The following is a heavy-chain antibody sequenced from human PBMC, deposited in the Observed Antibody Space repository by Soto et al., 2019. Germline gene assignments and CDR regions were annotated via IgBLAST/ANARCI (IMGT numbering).Heavy chain of an antibody. CDR2: ISYDGSEK. V-gene: IGHV3-30-3*01. J-gene: IGHJ6*02. Sequence: QVQLVESGGGVVQPGRSLRLSCAASGFTFSSYGIHWVRQAPGKGLEWVAVISYDGSEKYYADSVKCRFTISRDNSKNTLFLQMSSLRPDDTAVYYCARDLRGCSGGTCYSTYHYGMDVWGQGTTVTVSS. CDR3: ARDLRGCSGGTCYSTYHYGMDV. CDR1: GFTFSSYG. D-gene: IGHD2-15*01.